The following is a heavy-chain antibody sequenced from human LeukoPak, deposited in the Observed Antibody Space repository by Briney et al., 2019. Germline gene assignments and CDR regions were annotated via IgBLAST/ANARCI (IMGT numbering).Heavy chain of an antibody. Sequence: GVPRRLSYEASGFTYSSYEMHCVRQAPEKRLEWVSYISSGSTIYDADSVKGRFTISRDNAKNSLYLQMNSLRAEDTAVYYCARESIAVAGAPFDYWGQGTLVTVSS. CDR3: ARESIAVAGAPFDY. D-gene: IGHD6-19*01. J-gene: IGHJ4*02. V-gene: IGHV3-48*03. CDR1: GFTYSSYE. CDR2: ISSGSTI.